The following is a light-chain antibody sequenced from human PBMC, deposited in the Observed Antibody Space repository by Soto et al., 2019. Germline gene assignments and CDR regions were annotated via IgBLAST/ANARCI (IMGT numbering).Light chain of an antibody. J-gene: IGKJ5*01. CDR3: QQYNNWPPIT. CDR2: GAS. CDR1: QSVISTY. Sequence: EIVSTQSPGTLSLSPGERATLSCRASQSVISTYLAWYQQKPGQAPRLLIYGASSRATGIPDRFSGSGSGTDFTLTISRLEPEDFAVYYCQQYNNWPPITFGQGTRLEIK. V-gene: IGKV3-20*01.